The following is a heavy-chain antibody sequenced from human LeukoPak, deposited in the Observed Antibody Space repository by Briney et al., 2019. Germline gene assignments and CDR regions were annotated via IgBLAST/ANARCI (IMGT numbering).Heavy chain of an antibody. J-gene: IGHJ4*02. Sequence: GGSLRLSCAASGFTFSSYWMSWARQAPGKGLEWVANIKQDGSEKYYVDSVKGRFTISRDNAKNSLYLQMNSLRAEDTAVYYCARDRGFLEWLWGYFDYWGQGTLVTVSS. CDR1: GFTFSSYW. CDR2: IKQDGSEK. V-gene: IGHV3-7*01. CDR3: ARDRGFLEWLWGYFDY. D-gene: IGHD3-3*01.